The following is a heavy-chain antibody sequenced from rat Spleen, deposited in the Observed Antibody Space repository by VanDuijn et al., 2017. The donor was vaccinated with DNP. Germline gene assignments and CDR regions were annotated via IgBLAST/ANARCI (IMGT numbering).Heavy chain of an antibody. D-gene: IGHD1-10*01. Sequence: QVQLKESGPGLVQPSQTLSLTCTVSGFSLTTNGVSWVRQPPGKGLEWMGTMWSGGSTDYNPALKSRLSISRDTSKSQVFLGMNSLQTEDTAMYFCTREREPKNNPYYFDFWGQGVMVTVSS. CDR3: TREREPKNNPYYFDF. CDR2: MWSGGST. V-gene: IGHV2-15*01. J-gene: IGHJ2*01. CDR1: GFSLTTNG.